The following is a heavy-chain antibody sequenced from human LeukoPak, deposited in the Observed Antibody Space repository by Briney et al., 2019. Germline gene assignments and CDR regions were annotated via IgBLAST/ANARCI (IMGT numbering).Heavy chain of an antibody. CDR3: AKDITGYCSSTSCYTFDY. Sequence: GRSLRLSCAASGFTFDGYAMHWVRQAPGKGLEWVSGISWNSGSIGYADSVKGRFTISRDNAKNSLYLQMNSLRAEDTALYCCAKDITGYCSSTSCYTFDYWGQGTLVTVSS. V-gene: IGHV3-9*01. J-gene: IGHJ4*02. CDR1: GFTFDGYA. D-gene: IGHD2-2*02. CDR2: ISWNSGSI.